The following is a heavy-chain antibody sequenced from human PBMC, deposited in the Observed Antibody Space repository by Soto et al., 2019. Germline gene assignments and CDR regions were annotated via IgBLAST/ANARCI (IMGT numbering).Heavy chain of an antibody. CDR3: ATDSSVVPAARGVAFDI. V-gene: IGHV1-24*01. Sequence: ASVKVSCKVSGDTLTELSMHWVRQAPGKGLEWMGGFDPEDGETIYAQKFQGRVTMTEDTSTDTAYMELSSLRSEDTAVYYCATDSSVVPAARGVAFDIWGQGTMVTVSS. CDR1: GDTLTELS. CDR2: FDPEDGET. J-gene: IGHJ3*02. D-gene: IGHD2-2*01.